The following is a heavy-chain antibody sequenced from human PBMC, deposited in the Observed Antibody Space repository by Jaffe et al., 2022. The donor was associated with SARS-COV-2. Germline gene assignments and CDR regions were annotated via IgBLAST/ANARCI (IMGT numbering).Heavy chain of an antibody. J-gene: IGHJ6*03. CDR1: GGSVSSGSYY. D-gene: IGHD3-10*01. V-gene: IGHV4-61*01. CDR3: ARDGLFLRGVMREYYMDV. Sequence: QVQLQESGPGLVKPSETLSLTCTVSGGSVSSGSYYWTWIRQPPGKGLEWIGYIYYPENTNYNPSLKSRVTISLDTSKKQISLRLTSVTAADTAVYYCARDGLFLRGVMREYYMDVWGKGTTVTVSS. CDR2: IYYPENT.